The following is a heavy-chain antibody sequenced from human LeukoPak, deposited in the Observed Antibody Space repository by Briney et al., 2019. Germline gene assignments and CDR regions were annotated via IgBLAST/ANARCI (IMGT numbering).Heavy chain of an antibody. J-gene: IGHJ5*02. D-gene: IGHD3-10*01. CDR1: GGSISSYY. CDR3: ARGQWRELNNWFDP. Sequence: SETLSLTCTVSGGSISSYYWSWIRQPPGKGLEWIGYIYYSGSTNYNPSLKSRVTISVDTSKNQFSLKLSPVTAADTAVYYCARGQWRELNNWFDPWGQGTLVTVSS. V-gene: IGHV4-59*01. CDR2: IYYSGST.